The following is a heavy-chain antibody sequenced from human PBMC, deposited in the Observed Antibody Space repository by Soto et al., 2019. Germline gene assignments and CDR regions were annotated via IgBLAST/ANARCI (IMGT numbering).Heavy chain of an antibody. CDR3: AKDGYCSGGGCTSKYYYGMDV. V-gene: IGHV3-30*18. J-gene: IGHJ6*02. Sequence: GSLRLSCAASGFTFSSYVLPCVRQAPGKGLEWLAVISYDGSNKYYADSVKGRFTISRDNSKNTLYLQMNSLRAEDTAVYYCAKDGYCSGGGCTSKYYYGMDVWGQGTTVTVSS. CDR2: ISYDGSNK. CDR1: GFTFSSYV. D-gene: IGHD2-15*01.